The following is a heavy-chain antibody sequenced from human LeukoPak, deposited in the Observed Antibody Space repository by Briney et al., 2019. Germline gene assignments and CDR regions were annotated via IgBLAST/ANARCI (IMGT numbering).Heavy chain of an antibody. Sequence: SVKVSCKASGGTFSSYAISWVRHAPGQGLEWMGRIIPIFGIANYTQKFQSRVTITADKSTSTAYMELSSLRSEDTAVYYCARGRITMVRENYYYYGMDVWGQGATVTVSS. CDR3: ARGRITMVRENYYYYGMDV. D-gene: IGHD3-10*01. CDR1: GGTFSSYA. J-gene: IGHJ6*02. V-gene: IGHV1-69*04. CDR2: IIPIFGIA.